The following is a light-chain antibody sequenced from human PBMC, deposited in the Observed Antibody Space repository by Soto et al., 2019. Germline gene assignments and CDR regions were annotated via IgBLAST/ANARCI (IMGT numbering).Light chain of an antibody. CDR1: QTLLHTSNNKNY. CDR2: WAS. J-gene: IGKJ4*01. V-gene: IGKV4-1*01. CDR3: QQYNNWPLT. Sequence: DIVMTQAPDSLAVSLGERATINCKSSQTLLHTSNNKNYLAWYQQKPGQPPNLLIYWASARESGVPDRFSGSGSGTEFTLTISSLQSEDFTVYYCQQYNNWPLTFGGGTKVDIK.